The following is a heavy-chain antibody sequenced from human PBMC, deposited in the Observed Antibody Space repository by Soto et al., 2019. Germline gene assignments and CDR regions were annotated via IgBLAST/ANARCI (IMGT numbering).Heavy chain of an antibody. CDR3: DREGPCGGACYAFDN. Sequence: QLQLHESGSGLVKHSQTLSLTCAVSGCSMSGGVYSWSWIRQAPGKGLEWIGYIYYSGGTTYNPYLKGRVTISVDRSRDQFSLKLNSVTSADTAVYYCDREGPCGGACYAFDNWGQGTLVIVSS. J-gene: IGHJ4*02. V-gene: IGHV4-30-2*01. CDR2: IYYSGGT. CDR1: GCSMSGGVYS. D-gene: IGHD2-21*02.